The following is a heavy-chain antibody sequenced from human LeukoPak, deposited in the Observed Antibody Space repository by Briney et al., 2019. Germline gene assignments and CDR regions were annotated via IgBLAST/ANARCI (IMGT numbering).Heavy chain of an antibody. D-gene: IGHD1-1*01. CDR2: INHSGST. V-gene: IGHV4-34*01. CDR3: ARGRYAGP. Sequence: PSETLSLTCAVYGGSFSGYYWSWIRQPPGKGLVWIGEINHSGSTNYNPSLKSRVTISVDTSKNQFSLKLSSVTAADTAVYYCARGRYAGPWGQGTLVTVSS. J-gene: IGHJ5*02. CDR1: GGSFSGYY.